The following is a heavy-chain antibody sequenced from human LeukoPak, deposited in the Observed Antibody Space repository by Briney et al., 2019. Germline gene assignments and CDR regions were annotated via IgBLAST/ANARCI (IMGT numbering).Heavy chain of an antibody. CDR2: VDPEDGET. CDR1: GYTFTDYY. CDR3: ATTVSGYYKTNWFDP. J-gene: IGHJ5*02. D-gene: IGHD3-22*01. V-gene: IGHV1-69-2*01. Sequence: ASVKVSCKVSGYTFTDYYMHWVQQAPGKGLEWMGLVDPEDGETIYAEKSQGRVTITADTSTDTAYMELSSLRSEDTAVYYCATTVSGYYKTNWFDPWGQGTLVTVSS.